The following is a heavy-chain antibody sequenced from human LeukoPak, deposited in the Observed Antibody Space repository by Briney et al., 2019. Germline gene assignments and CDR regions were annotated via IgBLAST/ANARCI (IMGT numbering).Heavy chain of an antibody. CDR1: GGSISSSSYY. V-gene: IGHV4-39*01. CDR2: IYYSGST. Sequence: SETQSLTCTVSGGSISSSSYYWGWIRQPPGTGLEWIGSIYYSGSTYYNPSLKSRVTISVDTSKNQFSLKLSSVTAADTAVYYCASLRPYYDSSGYPSAFDYWGQGTLVTVSS. D-gene: IGHD3-22*01. CDR3: ASLRPYYDSSGYPSAFDY. J-gene: IGHJ4*02.